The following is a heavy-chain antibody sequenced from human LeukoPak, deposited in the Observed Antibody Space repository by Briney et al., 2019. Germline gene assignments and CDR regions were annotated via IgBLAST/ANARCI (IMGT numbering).Heavy chain of an antibody. CDR2: IYTSGST. CDR3: ARETLSLPDAFDI. J-gene: IGHJ3*02. Sequence: SETLSLTCTVSGGSISSYYWSWIRQPAGKGREWIGRIYTSGSTNYNPSLKSRVSMSVDTSKNQFSLKLSSVTAADTAVYYCARETLSLPDAFDIWGQGTMVTVSS. CDR1: GGSISSYY. V-gene: IGHV4-4*07. D-gene: IGHD3-16*02.